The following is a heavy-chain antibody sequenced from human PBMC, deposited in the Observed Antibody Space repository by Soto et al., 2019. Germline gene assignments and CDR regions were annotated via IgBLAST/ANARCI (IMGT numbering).Heavy chain of an antibody. CDR3: ARHNRYSSTWFEGWFDP. CDR1: GYSFTNYW. Sequence: PGESLKISCQGSGYSFTNYWVGWVRQIPGRGLEWMGIIHPGDSDTRYSPFFQGQVTISADKSLSTAYLQWSSLKASNTAMYYCARHNRYSSTWFEGWFDPWGQGTQVTVSS. J-gene: IGHJ5*02. V-gene: IGHV5-51*01. CDR2: IHPGDSDT. D-gene: IGHD6-13*01.